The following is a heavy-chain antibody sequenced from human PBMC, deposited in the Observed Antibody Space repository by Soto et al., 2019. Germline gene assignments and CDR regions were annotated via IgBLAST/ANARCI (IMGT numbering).Heavy chain of an antibody. CDR2: IYYSGST. CDR1: DGTISSGGYY. J-gene: IGHJ4*02. CDR3: ARIIGRSYFDY. V-gene: IGHV4-31*03. D-gene: IGHD3-10*01. Sequence: SETMSLTCTVSDGTISSGGYYWSWIRQHPGKGLEWIGYIYYSGSTYYNPSLKSRVTISVDTSKNQFSLKLSSVTAADTAVYYCARIIGRSYFDYWGQGTLVTVSS.